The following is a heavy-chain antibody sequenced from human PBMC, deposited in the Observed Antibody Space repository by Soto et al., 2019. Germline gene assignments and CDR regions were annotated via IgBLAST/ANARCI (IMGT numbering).Heavy chain of an antibody. Sequence: PSETLSLTCSVSDDSINSDKYYWGWIRQPPGKGLGWIGSIYYRGIAYYNPSLQTRVTISLDKSNSQFSLKLNPVTAADSSVYFCARLEGLATISYYFDFWGPGALVTVSS. J-gene: IGHJ4*02. CDR1: DDSINSDKYY. CDR3: ARLEGLATISYYFDF. CDR2: IYYRGIA. D-gene: IGHD5-12*01. V-gene: IGHV4-39*01.